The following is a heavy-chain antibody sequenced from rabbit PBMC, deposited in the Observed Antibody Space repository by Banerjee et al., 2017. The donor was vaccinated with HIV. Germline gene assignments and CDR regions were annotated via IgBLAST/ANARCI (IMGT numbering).Heavy chain of an antibody. CDR3: ARTSGSGWSFDL. D-gene: IGHD8-1*01. CDR2: IGTSSGTT. Sequence: QSLQESGGGLVKPGGTLTLTCKASGIDFSGYYYMCWVRQAPGKGLEWIGCIGTSSGTTWYASWAKGRFTITKTSSTTVTLQMTSLTAADTATYFCARTSGSGWSFDLWGQGTLVTVS. J-gene: IGHJ4*01. CDR1: GIDFSGYYY. V-gene: IGHV1S40*01.